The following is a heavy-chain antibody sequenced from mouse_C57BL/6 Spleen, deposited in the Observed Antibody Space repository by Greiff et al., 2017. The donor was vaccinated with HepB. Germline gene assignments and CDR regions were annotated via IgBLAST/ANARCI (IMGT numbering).Heavy chain of an antibody. J-gene: IGHJ1*03. V-gene: IGHV1-26*01. Sequence: EVQLQQSGPELVKPGASVKISCKASGYTFTDYYMNWVKQSHGKSLEWIGDINPNNGGTSYNQKFKGKATLTVDKSSSTAYMELSSLTSEDSAVYYCARPYYYGSSYYWYFDVWGTGTTVTVSS. D-gene: IGHD1-1*01. CDR1: GYTFTDYY. CDR2: INPNNGGT. CDR3: ARPYYYGSSYYWYFDV.